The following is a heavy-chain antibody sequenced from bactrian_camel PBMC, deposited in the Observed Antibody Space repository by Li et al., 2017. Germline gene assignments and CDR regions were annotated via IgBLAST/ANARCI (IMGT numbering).Heavy chain of an antibody. D-gene: IGHD5*01. V-gene: IGHV3S42*01. J-gene: IGHJ4*01. CDR2: ITAGGNT. Sequence: QLVESGGGLVQPGGSLRLSCAASGFTDSRYTMAWFRQAPGKERELVSTITAGGNTRYADSVKGRFTISHDNAKNVLFLQMNSLNTEDTAVYFCAAISAAGWVYGYWGQGTQVTVS. CDR3: AAISAAGWVYGY. CDR1: GFTDSRYT.